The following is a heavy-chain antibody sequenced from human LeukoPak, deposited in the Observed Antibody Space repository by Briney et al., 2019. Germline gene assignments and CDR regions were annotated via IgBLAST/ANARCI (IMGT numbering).Heavy chain of an antibody. CDR3: RAAADLNDY. V-gene: IGHV3-73*01. CDR1: GFTFSGSA. J-gene: IGHJ4*02. Sequence: GGSLRLSCAASGFTFSGSAMHWVRQASGRGLEWLGRTRSKADSYTTAYAASVKGRVIVSRDDSKNTAYLQMNSLKTEDTAVYYCRAAADLNDYWGQGTLVTVSS. CDR2: TRSKADSYTT. D-gene: IGHD6-13*01.